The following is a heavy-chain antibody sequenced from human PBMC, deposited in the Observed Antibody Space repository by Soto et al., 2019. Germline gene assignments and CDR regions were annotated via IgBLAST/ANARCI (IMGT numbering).Heavy chain of an antibody. CDR2: ISAYNGNT. V-gene: IGHV1-18*01. CDR3: ARTQSDIVVVTAQNYYYYGMDV. D-gene: IGHD2-21*02. CDR1: GYTFTSYG. J-gene: IGHJ6*02. Sequence: QVQLVQSGAEVKKPGASVKVSCKASGYTFTSYGISWVRQAPGQGLEWMGWISAYNGNTNYAQKLQGRVTMTTDTSKSTGYMELRSLRSDDTAVYYCARTQSDIVVVTAQNYYYYGMDVWGQGTTVTVSS.